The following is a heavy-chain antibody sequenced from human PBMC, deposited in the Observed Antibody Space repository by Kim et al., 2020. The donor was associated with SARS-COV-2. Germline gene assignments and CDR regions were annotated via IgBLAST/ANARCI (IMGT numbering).Heavy chain of an antibody. V-gene: IGHV3-9*01. D-gene: IGHD2-2*01. CDR1: GFTFDDYA. CDR2: ISWNSGSI. J-gene: IGHJ2*01. Sequence: GGSLRLSCAASGFTFDDYAMHWVRQAPGKGLEWVSGISWNSGSIGYADSVKGRFTISRDNAKNSLYLQMNSLRAEDTALYYCAKGFAEKGYCSSTSCLHWYFDLWGRGTLVTVSS. CDR3: AKGFAEKGYCSSTSCLHWYFDL.